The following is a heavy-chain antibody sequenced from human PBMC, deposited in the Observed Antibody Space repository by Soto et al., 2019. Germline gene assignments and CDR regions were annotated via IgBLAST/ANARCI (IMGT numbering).Heavy chain of an antibody. J-gene: IGHJ6*02. CDR1: GYSFSSYG. CDR3: ARVPPLGPGTYGRGGMDV. CDR2: ISVYSGDT. Sequence: VQLVQSETEVKKPGASVKVSCKASGYSFSSYGISWVRQAPGQGLEWMGWISVYSGDTKYTQKLQGRVTMTTDTPRSTASMALRSLGFGATAGYNCARVPPLGPGTYGRGGMDVWGQGTTVIVSS. V-gene: IGHV1-18*04. D-gene: IGHD1-7*01.